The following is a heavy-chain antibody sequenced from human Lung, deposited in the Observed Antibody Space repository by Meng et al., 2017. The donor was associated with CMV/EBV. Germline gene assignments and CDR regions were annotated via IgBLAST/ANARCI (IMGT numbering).Heavy chain of an antibody. D-gene: IGHD3-22*01. CDR2: INSNSNNI. Sequence: ESXKISXAASGFSFNTYTLNWVRQVPGKGLEWVSSINSNSNNILYADSVKGRFTISRDNAKSSLSLQMNSLRAEDTAVYYCARDRRYDTSGYPDYWGQGXLVTVSS. CDR1: GFSFNTYT. J-gene: IGHJ4*02. V-gene: IGHV3-21*01. CDR3: ARDRRYDTSGYPDY.